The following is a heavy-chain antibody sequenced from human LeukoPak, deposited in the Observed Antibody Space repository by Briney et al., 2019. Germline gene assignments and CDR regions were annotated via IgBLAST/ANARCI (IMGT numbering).Heavy chain of an antibody. J-gene: IGHJ3*02. Sequence: SETLSLTCNVSGGSLSSHYWSWIRQPPGKGLEWIGYIYYSGSTNYNPSLKSRVTISVDTSKNQLTLKLTSVTAADTAVYYCARDGHYEATGSYFDAFGIWGQGTMVTVSS. V-gene: IGHV4-59*11. D-gene: IGHD1-26*01. CDR2: IYYSGST. CDR3: ARDGHYEATGSYFDAFGI. CDR1: GGSLSSHY.